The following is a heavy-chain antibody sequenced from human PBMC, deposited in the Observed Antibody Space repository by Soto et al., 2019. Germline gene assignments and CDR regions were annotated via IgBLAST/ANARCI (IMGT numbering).Heavy chain of an antibody. Sequence: QVQLQQWGAGLLKPSETLSLTCAVYGGSFSGHSWPWIRQSPGKGLEWIGDINHSGRVNYSPSLTSRVTISLDTSKNQFSLTLSAVTAADTAMYYCSTRAYDTNGYYRFDPWGQGTLVTVSS. J-gene: IGHJ5*01. CDR3: STRAYDTNGYYRFDP. CDR1: GGSFSGHS. V-gene: IGHV4-34*01. D-gene: IGHD3-22*01. CDR2: INHSGRV.